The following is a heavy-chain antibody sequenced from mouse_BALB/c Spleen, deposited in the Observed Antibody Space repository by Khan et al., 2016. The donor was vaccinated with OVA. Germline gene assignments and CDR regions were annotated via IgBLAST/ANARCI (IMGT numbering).Heavy chain of an antibody. CDR1: GFTFSSFG. V-gene: IGHV5-17*02. CDR2: ISSGSSTI. Sequence: EVELVESGGGLVQPGGSRKLSCAASGFTFSSFGMHWFRQAPEKGLEWVAYISSGSSTIYYADTVKGRFTISRDNPKNPLFLQMTSLRSEDTAMYYCVRDYYGSSYVAYWGQGTLVTVSA. J-gene: IGHJ3*01. D-gene: IGHD1-1*01. CDR3: VRDYYGSSYVAY.